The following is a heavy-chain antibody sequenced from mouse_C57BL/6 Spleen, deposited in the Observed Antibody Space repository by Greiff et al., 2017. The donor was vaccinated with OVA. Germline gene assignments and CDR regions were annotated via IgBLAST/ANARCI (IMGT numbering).Heavy chain of an antibody. CDR2: INPSTGGT. CDR1: GYSFTGYY. J-gene: IGHJ4*01. D-gene: IGHD3-2*02. V-gene: IGHV1-42*01. Sequence: EVMLVESGPELVKPGASVKISCKASGYSFTGYYMNWVKQSPEKSLEWIGEINPSTGGTTYNQKFKAKATLTVDKSSSTAYMQLKSLTSEDSAVYYCAGTAQATDAMDYWGQGTSVTVSS. CDR3: AGTAQATDAMDY.